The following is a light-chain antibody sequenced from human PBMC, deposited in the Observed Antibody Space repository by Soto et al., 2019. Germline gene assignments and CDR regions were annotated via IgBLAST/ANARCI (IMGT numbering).Light chain of an antibody. Sequence: EIVMTQSPATLSVSPGERATLSCRASQSVSSYLAWYQQKPGQTPRLLIYGASTRATGIPCRFSGSGSGPEFTLTISSLQSEDFAVYYCQQHNNWPWTFGQGTKVEIK. V-gene: IGKV3-15*01. CDR1: QSVSSY. J-gene: IGKJ1*01. CDR2: GAS. CDR3: QQHNNWPWT.